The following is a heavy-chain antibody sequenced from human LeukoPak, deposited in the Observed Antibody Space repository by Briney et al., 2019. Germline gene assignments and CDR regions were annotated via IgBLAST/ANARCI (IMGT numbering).Heavy chain of an antibody. J-gene: IGHJ6*04. Sequence: GGSLRLSCAASGFTFSNAWMSWVRQAPGKGLEWVGRIKSKTDGGTTDYAAPVKGRFTISRDDSKNTLYLRMNSLKTEDTAVYYCTTESSLPADLKGYYYYGMDVWGKGTTITVSS. CDR3: TTESSLPADLKGYYYYGMDV. V-gene: IGHV3-15*01. CDR2: IKSKTDGGTT. D-gene: IGHD2-2*01. CDR1: GFTFSNAW.